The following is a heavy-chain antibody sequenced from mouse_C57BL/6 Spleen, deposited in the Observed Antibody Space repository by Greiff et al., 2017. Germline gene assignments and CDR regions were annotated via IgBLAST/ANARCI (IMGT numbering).Heavy chain of an antibody. V-gene: IGHV1-55*01. D-gene: IGHD1-1*01. Sequence: QVQLQQPGAELVKPGASVKMSCKASGYTFTSYWITWVKQRPGQGLEWIGDIYPGSGSTNYNEKFKSKATLTVDTSSSTAYMQLSSLTSEDSAVYYCARSPFITTVVDWYFDVWGTGTTVTVSS. J-gene: IGHJ1*03. CDR3: ARSPFITTVVDWYFDV. CDR2: IYPGSGST. CDR1: GYTFTSYW.